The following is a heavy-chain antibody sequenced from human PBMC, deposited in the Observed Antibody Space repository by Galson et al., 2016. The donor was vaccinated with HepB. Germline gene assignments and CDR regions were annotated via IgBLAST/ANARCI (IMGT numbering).Heavy chain of an antibody. D-gene: IGHD2-15*01. V-gene: IGHV3-30*14. Sequence: SLRLSCAASGFTVSSTYMSWVRQAPGKGLEWVAVISYDGSNKYYADSVKGRFTISRDTSKNTLYLQMNSLSVEDTAIYYCASRAAWGQGTLVTVSS. J-gene: IGHJ4*02. CDR1: GFTVSSTY. CDR2: ISYDGSNK. CDR3: ASRAA.